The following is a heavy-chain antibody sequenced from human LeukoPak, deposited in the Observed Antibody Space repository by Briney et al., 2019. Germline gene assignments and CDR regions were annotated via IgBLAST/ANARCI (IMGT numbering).Heavy chain of an antibody. J-gene: IGHJ4*02. Sequence: GGSLRLSCAASGFTFSDYYMTWIRQAPGKGLVWLSYISPSSSSTIYADPVKGRFTISRDNAKNSLYLQMDSLRAEDTAVYYCARERRLSDWGQGTLVTVSS. V-gene: IGHV3-11*06. CDR1: GFTFSDYY. CDR2: ISPSSSST. D-gene: IGHD6-25*01. CDR3: ARERRLSD.